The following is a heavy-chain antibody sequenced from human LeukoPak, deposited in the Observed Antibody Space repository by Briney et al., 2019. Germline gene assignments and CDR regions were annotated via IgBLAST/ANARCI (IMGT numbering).Heavy chain of an antibody. D-gene: IGHD3-9*01. V-gene: IGHV1-46*01. J-gene: IGHJ3*02. Sequence: APVKVSCKASGYTFTTYHMHWVRQAPGQGLEWIGVIYASGTTTTFAQKFQGRVNMTRDTSTNTDYMELTSLRSEDTAFYYCARDSRDWAFDIWGQGTKVTVSS. CDR3: ARDSRDWAFDI. CDR2: IYASGTTT. CDR1: GYTFTTYH.